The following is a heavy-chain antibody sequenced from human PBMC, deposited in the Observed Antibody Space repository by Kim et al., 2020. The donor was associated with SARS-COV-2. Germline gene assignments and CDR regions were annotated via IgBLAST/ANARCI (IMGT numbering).Heavy chain of an antibody. V-gene: IGHV3-30*01. Sequence: ADSVKIPFTVSRDNSKDTLYLQLNSLRPGDTALYYCARAQWEFSSASGFDNWGQATLVTVSS. D-gene: IGHD6-6*01. CDR3: ARAQWEFSSASGFDN. J-gene: IGHJ4*02.